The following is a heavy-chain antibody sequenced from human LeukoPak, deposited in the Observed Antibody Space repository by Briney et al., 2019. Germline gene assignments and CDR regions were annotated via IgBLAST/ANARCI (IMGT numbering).Heavy chain of an antibody. CDR2: ISYDGSNK. J-gene: IGHJ4*02. CDR1: GFTFSSYA. CDR3: ARVSREYYYDSSGYYSY. Sequence: GGSLRLSCAASGFTFSSYAMHWVRQAPGKGLEWVAVISYDGSNKYYADSVKGRFTISRDNSKNTLYLQMNSLRAEDTAVYYCARVSREYYYDSSGYYSYWGQGTLVTVSS. D-gene: IGHD3-22*01. V-gene: IGHV3-30*14.